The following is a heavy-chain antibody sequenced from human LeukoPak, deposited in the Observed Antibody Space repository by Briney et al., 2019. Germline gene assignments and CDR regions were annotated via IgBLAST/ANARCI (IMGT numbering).Heavy chain of an antibody. CDR2: IGTAGEI. Sequence: AGGSLRLSCAASGFTFSSYDIHWVRQATGKGLEWVSGIGTAGEIYYPGSVKGRFTISRDTSKNTLFLQMNSLRAEDTAVYYCAGRTAAQDYYMDVWGKGTTVTISS. V-gene: IGHV3-13*01. CDR3: AGRTAAQDYYMDV. CDR1: GFTFSSYD. D-gene: IGHD5-18*01. J-gene: IGHJ6*03.